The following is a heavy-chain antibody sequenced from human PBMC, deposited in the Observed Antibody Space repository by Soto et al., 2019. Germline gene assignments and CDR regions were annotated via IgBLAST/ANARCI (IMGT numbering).Heavy chain of an antibody. V-gene: IGHV3-15*07. CDR3: TIVLRQWLFEYYGMDV. CDR1: GFTFSNAW. Sequence: PGGSLRLSCAASGFTFSNAWMNWVRQAPGKGLEWVGRIKSKTDGGTTDYAAPVKGRFTISRDDSKNTLYLQMNSLKTEDTAVYYCTIVLRQWLFEYYGMDVWGQGTTVTVSS. D-gene: IGHD6-19*01. J-gene: IGHJ6*02. CDR2: IKSKTDGGTT.